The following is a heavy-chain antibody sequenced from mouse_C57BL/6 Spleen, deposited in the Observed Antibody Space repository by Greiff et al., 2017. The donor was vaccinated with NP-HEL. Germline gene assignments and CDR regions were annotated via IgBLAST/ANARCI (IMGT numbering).Heavy chain of an antibody. CDR3: TSYYYGSSPAY. CDR1: GFNIKDYY. J-gene: IGHJ3*01. Sequence: VQLQQPGAELVRPGASVKLSCTASGFNIKDYYMHWVKQRPEQGLEWIGWIDPENGDTEYASKFQGKATLTADTSSNTAYLQLSSLTSADSSVYYCTSYYYGSSPAYWGQGTLVTVSA. V-gene: IGHV14-4*01. D-gene: IGHD1-1*01. CDR2: IDPENGDT.